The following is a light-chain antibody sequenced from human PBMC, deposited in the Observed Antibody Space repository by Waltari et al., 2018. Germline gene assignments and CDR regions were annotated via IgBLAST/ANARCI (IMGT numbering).Light chain of an antibody. CDR3: QQSYSAPLH. J-gene: IGKJ4*01. Sequence: DIQMTQSPSSLSASVGDRVTITCRASQSISTYLHWYQQKPGKAPKLLVYASSNFQTGVSSRFSGSGSGTDFTLTITDLQPDDFATYYCQQSYSAPLHFGGGTRVDI. V-gene: IGKV1-39*01. CDR2: ASS. CDR1: QSISTY.